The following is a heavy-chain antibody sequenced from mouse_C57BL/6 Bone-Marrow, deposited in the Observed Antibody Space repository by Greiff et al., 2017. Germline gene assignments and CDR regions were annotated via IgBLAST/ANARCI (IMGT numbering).Heavy chain of an antibody. Sequence: VKLMESGAELARPGASVKMSCKASGYTFTSYWMQWVKQRPGQGLEWIGEIDPSDSYTNYNQKFKGKATLTVDTSSSTAYMQLSSLTSEDSAVYYCARENYYGSSQYYFDYWGQGTTLTVSS. CDR3: ARENYYGSSQYYFDY. CDR2: IDPSDSYT. V-gene: IGHV1-50*01. J-gene: IGHJ2*01. D-gene: IGHD1-1*01. CDR1: GYTFTSYW.